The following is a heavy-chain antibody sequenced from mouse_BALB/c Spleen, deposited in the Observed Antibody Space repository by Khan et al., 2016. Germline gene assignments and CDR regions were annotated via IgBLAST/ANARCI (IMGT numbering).Heavy chain of an antibody. CDR1: GFTFSSFG. CDR3: ARSGGNFHWYFDV. Sequence: EVELVESGGGLVQPGGSRKLSCAASGFTFSSFGMHWVRQAPKKGLEWVAYISSGSSTIYYVDTVKGRFTISRDSPKNTLFLQMTSLRSEDTAMYYSARSGGNFHWYFDVWGAGTSVTVSS. D-gene: IGHD2-1*01. V-gene: IGHV5-17*02. J-gene: IGHJ1*01. CDR2: ISSGSSTI.